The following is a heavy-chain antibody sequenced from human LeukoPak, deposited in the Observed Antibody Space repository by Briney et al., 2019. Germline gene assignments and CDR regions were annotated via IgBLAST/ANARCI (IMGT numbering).Heavy chain of an antibody. V-gene: IGHV3-9*01. J-gene: IGHJ4*02. D-gene: IGHD5-18*01. CDR2: ISWNSGSI. CDR1: GFTFDDYA. CDR3: AKERGYSYALKGGFDY. Sequence: PGRSLRLSCAASGFTFDDYAMHWVRQAPGKGLEWVSGISWNSGSIGHADSVKGRFTISRDNAKNSLYLQMNSLRAEDTALYYCAKERGYSYALKGGFDYWGQGTLVTVSS.